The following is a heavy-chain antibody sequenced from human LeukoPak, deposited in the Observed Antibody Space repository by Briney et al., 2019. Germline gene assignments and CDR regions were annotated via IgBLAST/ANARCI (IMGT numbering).Heavy chain of an antibody. J-gene: IGHJ3*02. CDR2: IYYSGNT. V-gene: IGHV4-59*01. D-gene: IGHD1-26*01. Sequence: SETLSLTCAVYGGSFSGYYWSWIRQPPGKGLEWIGYIYYSGNTNYNPSLKSRVTISVDTSKNQFSLKLSSVTAADTAVYYCARDRGERREVGATITYAFDIWGQGTMVTVSS. CDR3: ARDRGERREVGATITYAFDI. CDR1: GGSFSGYY.